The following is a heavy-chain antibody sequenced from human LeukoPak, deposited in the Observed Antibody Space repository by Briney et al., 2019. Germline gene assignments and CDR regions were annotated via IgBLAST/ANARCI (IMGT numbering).Heavy chain of an antibody. CDR2: ISSSSSYI. V-gene: IGHV3-21*01. Sequence: GGSLRLSCAASGFTFSSYWMHWVRQAPGKGLEWVSSISSSSSYIYYADSVKGRFTISRDNAKNSLYLQMNSLRAEDTAVYYCARDTKKSGELRYGYWGQGTLVTVSS. CDR3: ARDTKKSGELRYGY. CDR1: GFTFSSYW. J-gene: IGHJ4*02. D-gene: IGHD1-26*01.